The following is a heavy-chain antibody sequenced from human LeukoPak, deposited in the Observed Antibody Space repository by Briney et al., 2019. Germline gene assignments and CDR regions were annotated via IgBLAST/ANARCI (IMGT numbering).Heavy chain of an antibody. J-gene: IGHJ4*02. V-gene: IGHV3-30-3*01. CDR1: GFTISSNW. Sequence: GGSLRLSCAASGFTISSNWMHWVRQAPGKGLEWMAIISYDGSKKYYADSVKGRFTISRDNSKNTLYLQINSLRAEDTAVYYCARETEWLDYWGQGTLVTVSS. CDR3: ARETEWLDY. CDR2: ISYDGSKK. D-gene: IGHD2-8*01.